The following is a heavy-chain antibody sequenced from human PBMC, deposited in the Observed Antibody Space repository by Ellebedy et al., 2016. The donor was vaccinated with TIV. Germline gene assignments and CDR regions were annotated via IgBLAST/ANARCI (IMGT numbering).Heavy chain of an antibody. CDR3: TRESPNYYGSEAPHY. J-gene: IGHJ4*02. V-gene: IGHV4-59*01. Sequence: PSETLSLTCTVSGGPISGYFWSWIRQPPGKGLEWIGSIYYSGSTNYNPSLKSRVTISVDTSKNQFSLKLSSVTAADTAVYYCTRESPNYYGSEAPHYWGQGTLVTVSS. D-gene: IGHD3-10*01. CDR1: GGPISGYF. CDR2: IYYSGST.